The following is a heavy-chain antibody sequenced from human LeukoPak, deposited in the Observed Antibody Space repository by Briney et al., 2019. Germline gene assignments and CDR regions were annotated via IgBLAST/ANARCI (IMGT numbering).Heavy chain of an antibody. Sequence: PGGSLRLSCVASGFAFSSYWMTWVRQAPGKGLEWVANIKQDGGEEYYVDSVKGRFTISRDNAKNSLFLQMNSLRVEDTAIYYCTTGPSYGYEWWGQGTVVTVSS. J-gene: IGHJ4*02. CDR2: IKQDGGEE. CDR1: GFAFSSYW. CDR3: TTGPSYGYEW. V-gene: IGHV3-7*01. D-gene: IGHD3-16*01.